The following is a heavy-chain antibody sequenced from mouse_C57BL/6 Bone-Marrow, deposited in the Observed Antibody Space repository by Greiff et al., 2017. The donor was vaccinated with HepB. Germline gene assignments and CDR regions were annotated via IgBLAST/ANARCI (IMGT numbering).Heavy chain of an antibody. CDR3: ARSDNYYGSSFYFDY. D-gene: IGHD1-1*01. CDR1: GYTFTSYT. Sequence: VKLQESGAELARPGASVKMSCKASGYTFTSYTMHWVKQRPGQGLEWIGYINPSSGYTKYNQKFKDKATLTADKSSTTAYMQLSSLTSEDSAVYYCARSDNYYGSSFYFDYWGQGTTLTVSS. CDR2: INPSSGYT. V-gene: IGHV1-4*01. J-gene: IGHJ2*01.